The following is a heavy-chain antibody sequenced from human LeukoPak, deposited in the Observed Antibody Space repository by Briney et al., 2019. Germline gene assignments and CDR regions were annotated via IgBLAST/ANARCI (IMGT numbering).Heavy chain of an antibody. J-gene: IGHJ4*02. V-gene: IGHV3-21*01. CDR1: GFTFSSYS. CDR3: ARDWSDSSGFDY. D-gene: IGHD6-25*01. CDR2: ISSSSSYR. Sequence: GGSLRLSCAASGFTFSSYSMNWVRQAPGKGLEWVSSISSSSSYRYYADSVKGRFTISRDYAKNSLYLQMNSLRAEDTAVYYCARDWSDSSGFDYWGQGTLVTVSS.